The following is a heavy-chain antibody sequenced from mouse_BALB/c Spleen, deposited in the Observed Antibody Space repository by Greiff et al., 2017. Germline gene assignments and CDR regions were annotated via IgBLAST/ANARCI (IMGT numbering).Heavy chain of an antibody. J-gene: IGHJ4*01. CDR1: GFTFSSFG. CDR2: ISSGSSTI. V-gene: IGHV5-17*02. Sequence: EVMLVESGGGLVQPGGSRKLSCAASGFTFSSFGMHWVRQAPEKGLEWVAYISSGSSTIYYADTVKGRFTIYRDNPKNTLFLQMTSLRSEDTAMYYCARRNGYYVGYAMDYWGQGTSVTVSS. CDR3: ARRNGYYVGYAMDY. D-gene: IGHD2-3*01.